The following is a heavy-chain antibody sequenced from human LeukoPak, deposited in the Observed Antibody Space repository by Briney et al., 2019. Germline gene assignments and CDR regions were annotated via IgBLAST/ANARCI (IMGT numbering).Heavy chain of an antibody. CDR1: GFTFSSYA. CDR3: AIAAAGSFDY. Sequence: GGSLRLSCAASGFTFSSYAMSWVRQAPGKGLEWVAVISYDGSNKYYADSVKGRFTISRDNSKNTLYLQMNSLRAEDTAVYYCAIAAAGSFDYWGQGTLVTVSS. CDR2: ISYDGSNK. D-gene: IGHD6-13*01. J-gene: IGHJ4*02. V-gene: IGHV3-30-3*01.